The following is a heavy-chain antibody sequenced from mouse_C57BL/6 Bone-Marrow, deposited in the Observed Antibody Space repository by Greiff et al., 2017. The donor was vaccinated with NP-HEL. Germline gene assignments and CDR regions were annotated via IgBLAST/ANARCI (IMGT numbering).Heavy chain of an antibody. V-gene: IGHV5-6*02. J-gene: IGHJ3*01. CDR3: ARHGGYDYDEEAWFAY. D-gene: IGHD2-4*01. CDR2: ISSGGSYT. Sequence: EVKLVESGGDLVKPGGSLKLSCAASGFTFSSYGMSWVRQTPDKRLEWVATISSGGSYTYYPDSVKGRFTISRDNAKNTLYLQMSSLKSEDTAMYYCARHGGYDYDEEAWFAYWGQGTLVTVSA. CDR1: GFTFSSYG.